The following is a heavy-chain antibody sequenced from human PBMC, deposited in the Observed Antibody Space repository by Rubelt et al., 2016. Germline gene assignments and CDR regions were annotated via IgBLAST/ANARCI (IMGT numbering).Heavy chain of an antibody. CDR2: IKSETDGGTT. V-gene: IGHV3-15*07. J-gene: IGHJ1*01. CDR1: GFTFSSYA. CDR3: TTDRF. Sequence: VQLVESGGGVVQPGRSLRLSCAASGFTFSSYAMHWVRQAPGKGLEWVGRIKSETDGGTTDYAAPVKGRFTISRDDSKNTLYLQMNSLKTEDSAVYYCTTDRFWGQGTLVTVSS.